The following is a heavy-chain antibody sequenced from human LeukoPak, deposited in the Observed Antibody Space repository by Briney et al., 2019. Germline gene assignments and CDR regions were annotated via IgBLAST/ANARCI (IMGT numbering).Heavy chain of an antibody. J-gene: IGHJ4*02. V-gene: IGHV1-69*04. CDR2: IIPILGIA. CDR1: GGTFSSYA. D-gene: IGHD3-22*01. CDR3: ANLDSSGYSNFDY. Sequence: SVKVSCKASGGTFSSYAISWVRQAPGQGLEWMRRIIPILGIANYAQKFQGRVTITADKSTSTAYMELSSLRSEDTAVYYCANLDSSGYSNFDYWGQGTLVTVSS.